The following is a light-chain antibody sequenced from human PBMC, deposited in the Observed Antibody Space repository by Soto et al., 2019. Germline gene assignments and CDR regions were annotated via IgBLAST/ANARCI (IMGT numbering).Light chain of an antibody. CDR1: SSDVGSYNL. V-gene: IGLV2-23*01. J-gene: IGLJ1*01. CDR3: CSSAGSSIPYV. CDR2: EGS. Sequence: QSALTQPASVSGSPGQSITISCTGTSSDVGSYNLVSWYQQHPGKAPKLMIYEGSKRPSGVSNRFSGSKSGNTASLTLSGLQAEDEADYYCCSSAGSSIPYVFGTGTKVTVL.